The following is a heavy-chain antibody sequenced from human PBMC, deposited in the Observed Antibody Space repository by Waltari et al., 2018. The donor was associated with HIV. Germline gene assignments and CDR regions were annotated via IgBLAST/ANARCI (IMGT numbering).Heavy chain of an antibody. D-gene: IGHD1-7*01. CDR1: GFTFSSYG. V-gene: IGHV3-30*02. Sequence: QVQLVESGGGVVQPGGSLRLSCAASGFTFSSYGMHWVRQAPGKGLEWVAFIRYDGSNKYYADSVKGRFTISRDNSKNTLYLQMNSLRAEDTAVYYCLSPLINWNYVHAFDIWGQGTMVTVSS. CDR3: LSPLINWNYVHAFDI. J-gene: IGHJ3*02. CDR2: IRYDGSNK.